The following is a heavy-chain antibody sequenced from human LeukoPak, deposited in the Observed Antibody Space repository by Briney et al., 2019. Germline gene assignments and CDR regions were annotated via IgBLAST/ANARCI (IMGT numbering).Heavy chain of an antibody. CDR3: ARGDEEVSFDY. V-gene: IGHV4-61*02. Sequence: SQTLSLTCTVSGGSISSGSYYWSWIRQPAGKGLEWIGRIYTSGSTNYNPSLKSRVTISVDTSKNQFSLKLSSVTAADTAVYYCARGDEEVSFDYWGQGTRVTVSS. J-gene: IGHJ4*02. CDR2: IYTSGST. CDR1: GGSISSGSYY.